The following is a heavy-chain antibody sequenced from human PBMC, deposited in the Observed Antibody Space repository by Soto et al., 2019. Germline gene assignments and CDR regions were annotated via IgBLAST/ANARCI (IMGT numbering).Heavy chain of an antibody. V-gene: IGHV3-30-3*01. J-gene: IGHJ4*02. D-gene: IGHD3-22*01. CDR1: GFAFNRYS. CDR3: ARDYYDARGSYFVSYVAF. Sequence: QVLLVESGGGVVQPGRSVRLSCAASGFAFNRYSMYWVRQTPGKGLEWVAFISKDGSNKKYSDYVKGRFTISRDNSKNTLYLQMNSLIGDDTAVNYCARDYYDARGSYFVSYVAFWGQGARVTFSS. CDR2: ISKDGSNK.